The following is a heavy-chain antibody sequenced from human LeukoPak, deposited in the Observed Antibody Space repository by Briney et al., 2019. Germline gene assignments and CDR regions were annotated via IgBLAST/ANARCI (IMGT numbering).Heavy chain of an antibody. CDR2: IYSGGNT. D-gene: IGHD3-22*01. CDR3: ARRAGDYSHPYDY. Sequence: GGSLRLSCVASGFTFSSSWMTWVRQAPGKGLEWVSFIYSGGNTYYADSVKGRFTISRDNSKNTVHLQMNSLRAEDTAMYYCARRAGDYSHPYDYWGQGTLVTVSS. V-gene: IGHV3-53*01. J-gene: IGHJ4*02. CDR1: GFTFSSSW.